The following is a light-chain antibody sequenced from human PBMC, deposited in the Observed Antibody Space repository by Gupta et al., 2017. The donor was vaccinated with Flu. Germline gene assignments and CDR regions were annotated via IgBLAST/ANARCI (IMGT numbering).Light chain of an antibody. CDR2: RND. CDR1: TSNVGGDY. Sequence: HSVPLRPPSASEAPGQRVTLSCSGFTSNVGGDYVSWYQQVPGMAPRLLISRNDQRPSGVPDKFSGSKSGTSASLAISELRSEDEADYYCAAWDGSLNVYVFGTGTKITVL. CDR3: AAWDGSLNVYV. V-gene: IGLV1-47*01. J-gene: IGLJ1*01.